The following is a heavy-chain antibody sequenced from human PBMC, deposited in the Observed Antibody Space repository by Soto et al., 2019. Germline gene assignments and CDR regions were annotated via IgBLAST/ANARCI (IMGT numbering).Heavy chain of an antibody. CDR3: ARGRSATPLRLFDY. V-gene: IGHV4-59*12. CDR1: GGSISSYY. CDR2: IYYTGST. Sequence: LETLSLTCTVSGGSISSYYWSWIRQPPGKGLEWIGYIYYTGSTNYNPSLKSRVTISVDTSKNQFSLKLSSVTAADTAVHYCARGRSATPLRLFDYWGQGTLVTVSS. J-gene: IGHJ4*02. D-gene: IGHD1-26*01.